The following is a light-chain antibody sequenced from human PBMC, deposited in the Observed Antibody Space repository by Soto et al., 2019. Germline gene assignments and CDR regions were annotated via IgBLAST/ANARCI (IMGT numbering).Light chain of an antibody. J-gene: IGKJ4*01. CDR1: QSVTSW. CDR2: KAS. V-gene: IGKV1-5*03. CDR3: QQYNSYPVT. Sequence: DIQMTQSPSTLSASVGDRVTITCRASQSVTSWLAWYQQKPGEAPKFLIYKASSLESGVPSRFSGSGSGTEFTLTISSLQPDDFATYYCQQYNSYPVTFGGGTKVEIK.